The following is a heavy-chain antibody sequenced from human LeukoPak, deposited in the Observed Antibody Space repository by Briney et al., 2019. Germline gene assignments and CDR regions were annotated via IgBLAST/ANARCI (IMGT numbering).Heavy chain of an antibody. V-gene: IGHV3-9*03. Sequence: PGRSLRLSCAASGFNFNDYAMHWVRQAPGKGLEWVSGISLNSGSLGYAGSLKGRFTVSRDNAKNSLYLEVNSLRAEDMALYYCVKGETAVAGGAFDYWGQGTLVTVSS. CDR1: GFNFNDYA. J-gene: IGHJ4*02. D-gene: IGHD6-19*01. CDR2: ISLNSGSL. CDR3: VKGETAVAGGAFDY.